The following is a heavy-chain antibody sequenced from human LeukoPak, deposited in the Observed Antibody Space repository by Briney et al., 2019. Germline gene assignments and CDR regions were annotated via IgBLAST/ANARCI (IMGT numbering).Heavy chain of an antibody. CDR2: IYYSGTT. V-gene: IGHV4-39*01. Sequence: SETLSLTCTVSGGSISSSSYSWGWIRQPPGKGLEWIGSIYYSGTTHYNPSLKRRVTISVDTSKIQFSLKLSSVAATDTAVYFCARLRFDFWSGYTHPYFDYWGQGTLVTVSS. CDR3: ARLRFDFWSGYTHPYFDY. D-gene: IGHD3-3*01. J-gene: IGHJ4*02. CDR1: GGSISSSSYS.